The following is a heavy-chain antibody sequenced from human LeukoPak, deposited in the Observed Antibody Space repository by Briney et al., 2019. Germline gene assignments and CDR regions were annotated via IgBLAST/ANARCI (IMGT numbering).Heavy chain of an antibody. D-gene: IGHD1-26*01. Sequence: SETLSLTCTVFGGSLSTYYWSWIRQPPGKGLEWIGRIYTSGSTTYSPSLKSRVTMLIDTSRNQFSLKLTSVTAADTAVYYCARPQHTGSTNAFEIWGQGTMVAVSS. CDR2: IYTSGST. J-gene: IGHJ3*02. V-gene: IGHV4-4*07. CDR3: ARPQHTGSTNAFEI. CDR1: GGSLSTYY.